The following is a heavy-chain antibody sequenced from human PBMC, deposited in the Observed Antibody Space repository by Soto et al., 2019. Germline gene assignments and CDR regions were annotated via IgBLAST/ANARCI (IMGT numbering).Heavy chain of an antibody. CDR3: ARLEVGLDY. Sequence: QVQLQESGPGLVKPSETLSLTCSVSGGSVSSGSYYWSWIRQSPEKGLEWIGYIYYTGGTKYNPSLTSRVTISADTSRNHFSLKLTSVTAADTAVYYCARLEVGLDYWGQGVRVTVSS. CDR2: IYYTGGT. V-gene: IGHV4-61*03. D-gene: IGHD2-2*01. CDR1: GGSVSSGSYY. J-gene: IGHJ4*02.